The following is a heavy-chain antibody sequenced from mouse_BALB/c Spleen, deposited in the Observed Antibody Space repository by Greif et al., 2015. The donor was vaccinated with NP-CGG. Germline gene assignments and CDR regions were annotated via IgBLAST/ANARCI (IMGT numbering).Heavy chain of an antibody. D-gene: IGHD2-2*01. Sequence: EVKLVESGGGLVQPGGSLRLSFATSGFTFSDFYMEWVRQPPGKRLEWIAASRNKANDYTTEYSASVKGRFIVSRDTSQSILYLQMNALRAEDTAIYYCARDDGYYWYFDVWGAGTTVTVSS. J-gene: IGHJ1*01. CDR2: SRNKANDYTT. CDR3: ARDDGYYWYFDV. CDR1: GFTFSDFY. V-gene: IGHV7-1*02.